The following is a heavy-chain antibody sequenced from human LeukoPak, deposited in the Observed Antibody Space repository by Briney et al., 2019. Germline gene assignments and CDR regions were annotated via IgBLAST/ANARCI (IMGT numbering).Heavy chain of an antibody. V-gene: IGHV3-53*01. CDR2: IYSGGST. J-gene: IGHJ4*02. CDR3: ARAPLWFGELDY. Sequence: TGGSLRLFCAASGLTVRINYMSWARQAPGEGLEWVSVIYSGGSTFHAGSVKGRFTISRDNSKNTLYLQMNSLRAEDTAVYYCARAPLWFGELDYWGQGTLVTVSS. D-gene: IGHD3-10*01. CDR1: GLTVRINY.